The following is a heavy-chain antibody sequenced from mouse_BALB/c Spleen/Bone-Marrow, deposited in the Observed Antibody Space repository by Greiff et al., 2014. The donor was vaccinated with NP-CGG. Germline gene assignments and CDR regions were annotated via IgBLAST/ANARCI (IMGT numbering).Heavy chain of an antibody. D-gene: IGHD1-1*01. Sequence: VQLQQPGPELVKPGASVKMSCKASGYTFTSYVIHWVKQKPGQGLEWIGYINPYNDGTKYNEKFKGKATLTSDKSSSTAYMELSSLTSEDSAVYYCARGGYYGTSLYWYFGVWGAGTTVTVSS. CDR2: INPYNDGT. J-gene: IGHJ1*01. CDR3: ARGGYYGTSLYWYFGV. V-gene: IGHV1-14*01. CDR1: GYTFTSYV.